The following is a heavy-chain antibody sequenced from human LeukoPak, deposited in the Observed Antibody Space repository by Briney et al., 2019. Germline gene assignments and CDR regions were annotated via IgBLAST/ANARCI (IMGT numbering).Heavy chain of an antibody. Sequence: ASVKVSCKASGGTFSSYAISWVRQAPGQGLEWMGGIIPIFGTANYAQKFQGRVTITADESTSTAYMELSSLRSEDTAVYYCARAPATNDYGDYPFDYWGQGTLVTVSS. CDR1: GGTFSSYA. CDR2: IIPIFGTA. CDR3: ARAPATNDYGDYPFDY. V-gene: IGHV1-69*13. J-gene: IGHJ4*02. D-gene: IGHD4-17*01.